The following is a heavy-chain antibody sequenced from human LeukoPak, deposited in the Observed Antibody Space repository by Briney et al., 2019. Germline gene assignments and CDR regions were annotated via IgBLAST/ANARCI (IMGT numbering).Heavy chain of an antibody. CDR1: GYTFTSYG. D-gene: IGHD3-9*01. Sequence: ASVKVSCKASGYTFTSYGISWVREAPGQGLEWMGWISAYNDNTNYAQKLQGRVTMTTDTSTSTAYMELRSLRSDDTAVYYCARAHYDILTGHSFFDYWGEGTLVTVSS. V-gene: IGHV1-18*04. J-gene: IGHJ4*02. CDR2: ISAYNDNT. CDR3: ARAHYDILTGHSFFDY.